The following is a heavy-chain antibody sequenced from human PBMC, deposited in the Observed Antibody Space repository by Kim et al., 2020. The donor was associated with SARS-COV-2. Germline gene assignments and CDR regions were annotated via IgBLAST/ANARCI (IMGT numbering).Heavy chain of an antibody. D-gene: IGHD1-7*01. V-gene: IGHV3-64*02. Sequence: GGSLRLSCVASGFTFSAYAMHWVRQAPGKGLEYVSAISTNGVNTYYADSVKDRFTISRDNSKNTLYLQMGSLRADDMAVYYCARGSAGTTRRSDHWGQGT. CDR3: ARGSAGTTRRSDH. J-gene: IGHJ4*02. CDR1: GFTFSAYA. CDR2: ISTNGVNT.